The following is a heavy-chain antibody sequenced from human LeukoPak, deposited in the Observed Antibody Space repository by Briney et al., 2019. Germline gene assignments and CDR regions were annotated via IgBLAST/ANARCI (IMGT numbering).Heavy chain of an antibody. CDR2: ISWDGGST. Sequence: GGSLRLSCAASGFTFDDYAMHWVRQAPGKGLEWVSLISWDGGSTYYADSVKGRFTISRDNSKNSLYLQMNSLRAEDTAVYYCARAPLHLAMYHYFDYWGQGTLVTVSS. CDR3: ARAPLHLAMYHYFDY. D-gene: IGHD2-2*01. J-gene: IGHJ4*02. CDR1: GFTFDDYA. V-gene: IGHV3-43D*03.